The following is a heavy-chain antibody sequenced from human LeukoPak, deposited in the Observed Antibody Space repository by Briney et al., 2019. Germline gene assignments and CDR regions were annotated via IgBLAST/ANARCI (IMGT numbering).Heavy chain of an antibody. V-gene: IGHV4-39*01. CDR2: IYYSGST. J-gene: IGHJ6*02. CDR3: ARLRITMVRGVWTPNYGMDV. Sequence: PSETLSLTCAVYGGSFSGYYWGWIRQPPGKGLEWIGSIYYSGSTYYNPSLKSRVTISVDTSKNQFSLKLSSVTAADTAVYYCARLRITMVRGVWTPNYGMDVWGQGTTVTVSS. CDR1: GGSFSGYY. D-gene: IGHD3-10*01.